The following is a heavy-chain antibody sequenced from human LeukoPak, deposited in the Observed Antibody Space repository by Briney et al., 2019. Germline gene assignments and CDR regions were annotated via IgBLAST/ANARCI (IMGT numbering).Heavy chain of an antibody. Sequence: ASVKVSCKASGYTFTGYYMHWVRQAPGQGLEWMGRINPNSGGTNYAQKFRGRVTMTRDTSISTAYMELSRLRSDDTAVYYCARVLSWGSGYFDLWGRGTLVTVSS. D-gene: IGHD7-27*01. CDR2: INPNSGGT. CDR3: ARVLSWGSGYFDL. V-gene: IGHV1-2*06. CDR1: GYTFTGYY. J-gene: IGHJ2*01.